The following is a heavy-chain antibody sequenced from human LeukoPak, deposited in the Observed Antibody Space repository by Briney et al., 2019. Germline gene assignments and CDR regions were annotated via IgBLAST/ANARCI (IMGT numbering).Heavy chain of an antibody. CDR1: GFTFSSYW. D-gene: IGHD2-2*01. V-gene: IGHV3-74*01. J-gene: IGHJ4*02. CDR2: INSDGSST. CDR3: ARAQGYCSSTSCYLLDY. Sequence: GGPLRLSCAASGFTFSSYWMHWVRQAPGKGLVWVSRINSDGSSTSYADSVKGRFTISRDNAKNTLYLQMNSLRAEDTAVYYCARAQGYCSSTSCYLLDYRGQGTLVTVSS.